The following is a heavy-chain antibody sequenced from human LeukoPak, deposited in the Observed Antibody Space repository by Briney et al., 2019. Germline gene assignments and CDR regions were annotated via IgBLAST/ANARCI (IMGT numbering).Heavy chain of an antibody. CDR2: IWSDGNNK. Sequence: PGGSLRLSCAASGFTFSSYAMHWVRQAPGKGLEWVAIIWSDGNNKYYADSVEGRFTISRDTSKNTLFLQMNSLRAEDTAVYYCARGRGVDLASWFDPWGQGTLVTVSS. CDR1: GFTFSSYA. D-gene: IGHD5-12*01. J-gene: IGHJ5*02. V-gene: IGHV3-33*01. CDR3: ARGRGVDLASWFDP.